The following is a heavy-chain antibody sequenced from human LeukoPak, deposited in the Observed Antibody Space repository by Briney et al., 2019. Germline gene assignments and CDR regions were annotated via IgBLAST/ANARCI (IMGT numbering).Heavy chain of an antibody. CDR3: AGLGYCSSTSCRGP. V-gene: IGHV4-34*01. D-gene: IGHD2-2*01. Sequence: SETLSLTCAVYGGSLSVYYWSWIRQPPGKGLEWIGEINHSGSTNYNPSLKSRVTISVDTSKNQFSLKLSSVTAADTAVYYCAGLGYCSSTSCRGPWGQGTLVTVSS. J-gene: IGHJ4*02. CDR1: GGSLSVYY. CDR2: INHSGST.